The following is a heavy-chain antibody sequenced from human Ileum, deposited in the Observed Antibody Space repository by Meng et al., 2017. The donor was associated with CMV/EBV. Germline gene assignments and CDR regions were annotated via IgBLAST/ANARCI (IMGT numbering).Heavy chain of an antibody. J-gene: IGHJ6*02. D-gene: IGHD3-3*01. V-gene: IGHV3-23*01. Sequence: GESLKISCTASGFRFSSYAMNWVRQAPGKGLEWVSSISGSGDSTYHADSVKGRFTISRDNAKNSLYLQMNSLRVEDTAVYYCARAGDIYDFPDVWGQGTTVTVSS. CDR1: GFRFSSYA. CDR3: ARAGDIYDFPDV. CDR2: ISGSGDST.